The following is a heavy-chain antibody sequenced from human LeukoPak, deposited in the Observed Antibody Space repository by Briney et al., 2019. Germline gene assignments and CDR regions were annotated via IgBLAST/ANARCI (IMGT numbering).Heavy chain of an antibody. D-gene: IGHD6-6*01. CDR2: ISGRGGST. J-gene: IGHJ4*02. V-gene: IGHV3-23*01. CDR1: GFTFSSYA. Sequence: GGSLRLSCAASGFTFSSYAMSWVRQAPGKGLEWVSAISGRGGSTYYADSVKGRFTISRDNSKNTLYLQTNSLRAEDTAVYYCAKDREGIAARPVDYWGQGTLVTVSS. CDR3: AKDREGIAARPVDY.